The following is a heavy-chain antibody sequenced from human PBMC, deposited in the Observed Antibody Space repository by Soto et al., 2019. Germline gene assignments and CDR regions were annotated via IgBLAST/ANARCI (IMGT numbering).Heavy chain of an antibody. CDR2: IYWDDDK. J-gene: IGHJ4*02. Sequence: QIPLRESGPTLVNPTQTLTLTCTFSGFSLSTSGVGVGWIRQPPGKALEWLVFIYWDDDKRYSPFLRRSLAITKDTSKNQVVLTMTNVDPMDTATYFCAHRRTGVSQWYYGDFVYWGQGTLVTVSS. CDR3: AHRRTGVSQWYYGDFVY. D-gene: IGHD6-19*01. CDR1: GFSLSTSGVG. V-gene: IGHV2-5*02.